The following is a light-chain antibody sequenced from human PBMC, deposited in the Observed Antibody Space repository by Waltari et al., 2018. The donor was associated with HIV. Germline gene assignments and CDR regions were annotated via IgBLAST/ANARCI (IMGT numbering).Light chain of an antibody. CDR2: EVI. V-gene: IGLV2-23*02. J-gene: IGLJ2*01. Sequence: QSALTQPASVSGSPGQSITISCTGTSSDVGAYNLVSWYQKYPGKAPKLMIFEVIKRPSGVSDRFSGSRSGNTASLTISVLQTEDEGDYYCCSYSGTGVVFGGGTKVTVL. CDR1: SSDVGAYNL. CDR3: CSYSGTGVV.